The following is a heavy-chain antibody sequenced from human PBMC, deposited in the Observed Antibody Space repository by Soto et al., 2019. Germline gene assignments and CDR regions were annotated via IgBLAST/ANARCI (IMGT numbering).Heavy chain of an antibody. J-gene: IGHJ4*02. CDR3: AKDQSQWLVGTLVN. V-gene: IGHV3-30*18. CDR1: GFTFSSHG. CDR2: ISYDGSNK. D-gene: IGHD6-19*01. Sequence: GGSLRLSCAASGFTFSSHGMHWVRQAPGKGLEWVAVISYDGSNKYYADSVKGRFTISRDNSKNTLYLQMNSLRAEDTAVYYRAKDQSQWLVGTLVNWGQGTLVTVSS.